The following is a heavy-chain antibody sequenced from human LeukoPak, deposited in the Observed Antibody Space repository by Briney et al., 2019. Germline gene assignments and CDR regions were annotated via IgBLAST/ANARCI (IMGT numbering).Heavy chain of an antibody. D-gene: IGHD6-19*01. CDR1: GFTFSSYA. J-gene: IGHJ4*02. CDR3: AKDGGLAVAGTGPPIDY. Sequence: GGSLRLSCAASGFTFSSYAMNWVRQAPGKGLEWVSGIAGNGGATYYAESVRGRFTISRDNSRNTLYLQMNSPRAEDTALYYCAKDGGLAVAGTGPPIDYWGQGTLVTVSS. V-gene: IGHV3-23*01. CDR2: IAGNGGAT.